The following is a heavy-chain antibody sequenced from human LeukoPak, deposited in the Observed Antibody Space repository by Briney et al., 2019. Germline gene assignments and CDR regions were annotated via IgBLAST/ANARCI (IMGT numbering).Heavy chain of an antibody. CDR3: XXXXXXXGXXXGC. CDR1: GFIFSSYW. V-gene: IGHV3-74*01. Sequence: CAXXGFIFSSYWMHWVRHAPGKGLVWVSRINTDGSSTSYADSVKGRFTISRDNAKNTLYLQMNSLRAEDTAVYYCXXXXXXXGXXXGCWGQXTXVTVSS. CDR2: INTDGSST. J-gene: IGHJ4*02.